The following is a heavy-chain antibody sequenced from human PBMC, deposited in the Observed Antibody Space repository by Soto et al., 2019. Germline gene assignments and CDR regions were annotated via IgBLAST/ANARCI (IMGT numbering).Heavy chain of an antibody. J-gene: IGHJ4*02. D-gene: IGHD6-6*01. V-gene: IGHV4-39*01. CDR3: ARSSIAPRLFMYPFDY. CDR2: IYYDGNT. CDR1: GGSITSSSHY. Sequence: PSETLSLTCTFSGGSITSSSHYLGWIRQAPGKGLECIGNIYYDGNTYYNPSLKSRVTISLDTSKNQFSLRLNSVTAADTAVYYCARSSIAPRLFMYPFDYWGQGTLVTVSS.